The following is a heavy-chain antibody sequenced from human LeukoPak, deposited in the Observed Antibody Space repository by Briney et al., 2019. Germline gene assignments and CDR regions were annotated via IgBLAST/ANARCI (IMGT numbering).Heavy chain of an antibody. CDR1: GYTFTNYG. Sequence: ASVKVTCKGTGYTFTNYGISWIRQAPGQGLAWMGWISGYNGNTKYAQTFQGRTTMTTHTSTSTAYMDLRSLRSDATAVYYCAIVTFYIDYWGQGTLVTVSS. CDR2: ISGYNGNT. V-gene: IGHV1-18*01. CDR3: AIVTFYIDY. J-gene: IGHJ4*02.